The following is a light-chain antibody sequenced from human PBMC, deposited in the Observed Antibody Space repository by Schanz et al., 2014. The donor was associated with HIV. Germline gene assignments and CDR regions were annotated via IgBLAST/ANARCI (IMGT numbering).Light chain of an antibody. CDR3: SSYTSSSTWV. CDR1: SSDIGAYDF. CDR2: EVA. Sequence: QSALTQPPSASGSPGQSVTISCVGTSSDIGAYDFVSWYQQHPGKAPKLMIYEVAKRPSGVPDRFSGSKSGNTASLTISGLQAEDEADYYCSSYTSSSTWVFGGGTKLTVL. J-gene: IGLJ3*02. V-gene: IGLV2-8*01.